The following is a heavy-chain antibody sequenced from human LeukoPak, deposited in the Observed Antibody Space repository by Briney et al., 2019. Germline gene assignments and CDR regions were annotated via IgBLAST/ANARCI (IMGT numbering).Heavy chain of an antibody. D-gene: IGHD2-2*01. J-gene: IGHJ5*01. V-gene: IGHV3-30*02. Sequence: GGSLRLSCAASGFTFSSYGMHWVRQAPGKGLEWVAFIRYDGSNKYYADSVKGRFTISRDNSKSTLYLQMNSLRAEDTAVYYCAKDRHAPGRYCSSTTCFPFDSWGQGTLVTVSS. CDR1: GFTFSSYG. CDR3: AKDRHAPGRYCSSTTCFPFDS. CDR2: IRYDGSNK.